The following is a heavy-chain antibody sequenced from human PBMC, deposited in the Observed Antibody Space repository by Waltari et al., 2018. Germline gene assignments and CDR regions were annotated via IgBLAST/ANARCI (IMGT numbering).Heavy chain of an antibody. D-gene: IGHD1-1*01. CDR2: GHNNGGT. CDR1: GGSLSSYF. CDR3: AQWNAPNRCCDS. V-gene: IGHV4-59*12. Sequence: QVQLQESGPGLVEPSETVSLTSGGSGGSLSSYFWNWIRQPPGKGVEWIGYGHNNGGTTYHPSLKRRATISVDRSSKQVTLRLTSATTADTAVYYCAQWNAPNRCCDSWGQGTLVIVSS. J-gene: IGHJ4*02.